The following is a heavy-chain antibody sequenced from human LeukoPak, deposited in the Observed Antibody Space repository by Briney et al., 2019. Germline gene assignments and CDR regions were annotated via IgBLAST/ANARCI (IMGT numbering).Heavy chain of an antibody. J-gene: IGHJ6*02. CDR1: GFTFSSYD. CDR3: ARDGDYGSGSEIYGMAV. V-gene: IGHV3-48*03. Sequence: GGSLRLSCAASGFTFSSYDMTWVRQAPGKGLEWVSYISSSDSTIYYADSVMGRFTISRDNAKNSLYLQMNSLRAEDTAVYYCARDGDYGSGSEIYGMAVWGQGTTVTVSS. CDR2: ISSSDSTI. D-gene: IGHD3-10*01.